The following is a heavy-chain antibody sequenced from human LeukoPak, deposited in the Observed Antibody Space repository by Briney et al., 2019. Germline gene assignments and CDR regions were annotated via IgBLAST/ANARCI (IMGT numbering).Heavy chain of an antibody. V-gene: IGHV4-39*01. J-gene: IGHJ4*02. CDR1: GGAITNHNFY. CDR3: ARLFDS. CDR2: INYSGTT. Sequence: SETLSLTCTVSGGAITNHNFYWGWVRQPPGNGLEWVVSINYSGTTYYNPSLRSRLSISVDTSRTQFFLTLNSVTAADTAVYYCARLFDSWGRGILVTVSS.